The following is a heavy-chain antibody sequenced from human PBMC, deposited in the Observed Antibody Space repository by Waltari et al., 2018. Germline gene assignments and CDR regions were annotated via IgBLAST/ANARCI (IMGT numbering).Heavy chain of an antibody. CDR3: ARHYGIAVADY. D-gene: IGHD6-19*01. V-gene: IGHV4-39*01. J-gene: IGHJ4*02. CDR2: IYYSGST. Sequence: RRTGRGPEWFGSIYYSGSTHDTPSLKSRVSISVDTSKHQFSLKLSSVTAVDAAVYYCARHYGIAVADYWGPGTLVTVSS.